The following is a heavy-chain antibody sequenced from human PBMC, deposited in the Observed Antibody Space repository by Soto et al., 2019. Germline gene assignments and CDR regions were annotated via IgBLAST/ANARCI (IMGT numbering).Heavy chain of an antibody. CDR2: INPDADVT. V-gene: IGHV1-46*01. CDR3: ASTFSRESFQYFDP. J-gene: IGHJ5*02. Sequence: QVELLQSGAEVRKPGASVKVSCKASGHTFTGNYMHWVRQAPGQGLEWMGIINPDADVTTYAHKFPGKVTLTREMSTSTSYMELRSLTSEDTDVYYCASTFSRESFQYFDPWGQGTLVTVSS. CDR1: GHTFTGNY. D-gene: IGHD3-16*01.